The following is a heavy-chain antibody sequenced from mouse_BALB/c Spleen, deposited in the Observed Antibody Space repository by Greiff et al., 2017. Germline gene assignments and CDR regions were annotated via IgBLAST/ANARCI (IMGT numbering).Heavy chain of an antibody. CDR3: ARAPIPITTVVEGYAMDY. CDR2: ISSGGSYT. CDR1: GFTFSSYA. D-gene: IGHD1-1*01. Sequence: EVQLVESGGGLVKPGGSLKLSCAASGFTFSSYAMSWVRQSPEKRLEWVAEISSGGSYTYYPDTVTGRFTISRDNAKNTLYLEMSSLRSEDTAMYYCARAPIPITTVVEGYAMDYWGQGTSVTVAS. J-gene: IGHJ4*01. V-gene: IGHV5-9-4*01.